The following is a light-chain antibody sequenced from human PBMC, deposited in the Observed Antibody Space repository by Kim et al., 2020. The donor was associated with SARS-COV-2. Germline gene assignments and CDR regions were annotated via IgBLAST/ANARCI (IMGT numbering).Light chain of an antibody. J-gene: IGKJ2*01. V-gene: IGKV3-20*01. CDR2: AAS. CDR1: QNLGSSH. CDR3: QQYETSPPT. Sequence: DIVLTQSPGTLSLSPGEGATLSCRASQNLGSSHLVWYQQKPGQPPRLLIFAASYRATGIPDRFSGSGSGTDFTLTITGLGPEDFAVYYCQQYETSPPTFGQGTKLEI.